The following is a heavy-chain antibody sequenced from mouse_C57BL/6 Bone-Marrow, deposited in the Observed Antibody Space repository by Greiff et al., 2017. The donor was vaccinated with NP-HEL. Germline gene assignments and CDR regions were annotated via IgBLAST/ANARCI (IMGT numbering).Heavy chain of an antibody. CDR2: INPNNGGT. D-gene: IGHD1-1*01. CDR3: ARGGYYYGSRDY. CDR1: GYTFTDYY. J-gene: IGHJ2*01. V-gene: IGHV1-26*01. Sequence: VQLQQSGPELVKPGASVKISCKASGYTFTDYYMNWVKQSHGKSLEWIGDINPNNGGTSYNQKFKGKATLTVDKSSSTAYMELRSLTSEGSAVYYCARGGYYYGSRDYWGQGTTLTVSS.